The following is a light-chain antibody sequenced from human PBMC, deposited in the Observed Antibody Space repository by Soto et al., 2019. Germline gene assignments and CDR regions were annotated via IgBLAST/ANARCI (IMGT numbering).Light chain of an antibody. CDR3: GTWDSSLSAVV. V-gene: IGLV1-51*01. CDR2: DNN. J-gene: IGLJ2*01. CDR1: SSNIGNNY. Sequence: QSVLTQPPSVSAAPGQTVTISCSGSSSNIGNNYVSWYQQFPGTAPKLLIYDNNTRPSGIPDRFSGSKSGTSATLDITGLQTGDEADYYCGTWDSSLSAVVFGGGTKLTVL.